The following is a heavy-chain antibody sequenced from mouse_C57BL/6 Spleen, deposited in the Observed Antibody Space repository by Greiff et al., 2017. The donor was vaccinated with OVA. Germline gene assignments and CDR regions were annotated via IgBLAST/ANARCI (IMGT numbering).Heavy chain of an antibody. Sequence: VQVVESGAELVKPGASVKMSCKASGYTFTTYPIEWMKQNHGKSLEWIGNFHPYNDDTKYNEKFKGKATLTVEKSSSTVYLELSRLTSDDSAVYYCARGPSYYGSSYYWYFDVWGTGTTVTVSS. V-gene: IGHV1-47*01. CDR3: ARGPSYYGSSYYWYFDV. CDR2: FHPYNDDT. CDR1: GYTFTTYP. D-gene: IGHD1-1*01. J-gene: IGHJ1*03.